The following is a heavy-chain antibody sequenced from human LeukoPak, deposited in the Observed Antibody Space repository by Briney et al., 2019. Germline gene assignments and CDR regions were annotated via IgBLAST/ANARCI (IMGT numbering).Heavy chain of an antibody. V-gene: IGHV4-30-2*01. CDR2: IYHSGST. Sequence: PSQTLSLTCAVSGGSLSSGGYSWGWVRQPPGTGLEWIGYIYHSGSTYYNPSLKSRVTISVDRSKNQFSLKLSSVTAADTAVYYCARGYYDSSGYYYYFSGGVLDLWGRGTLVTVSS. CDR3: ARGYYDSSGYYYYFSGGVLDL. J-gene: IGHJ2*01. CDR1: GGSLSSGGYS. D-gene: IGHD3-22*01.